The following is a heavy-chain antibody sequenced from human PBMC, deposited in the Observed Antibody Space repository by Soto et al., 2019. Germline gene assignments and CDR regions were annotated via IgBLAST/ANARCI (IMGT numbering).Heavy chain of an antibody. Sequence: PVGSLRLSCAASGFTLRNFGMHWVRQAPGKGLEWVAVISYDGTNKYYADSVKGRFTISRDNSKNTLYLQINSLRAEDTAVYYCAKAVPPFVVVTASDYWGQGTLVTVSS. D-gene: IGHD2-21*02. V-gene: IGHV3-30*18. J-gene: IGHJ4*02. CDR2: ISYDGTNK. CDR1: GFTLRNFG. CDR3: AKAVPPFVVVTASDY.